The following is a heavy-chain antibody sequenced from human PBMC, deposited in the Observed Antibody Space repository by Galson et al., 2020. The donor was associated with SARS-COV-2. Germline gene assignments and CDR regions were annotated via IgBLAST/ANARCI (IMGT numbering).Heavy chain of an antibody. CDR3: ARYLTGWFDP. J-gene: IGHJ5*02. CDR1: GGSISSSSYY. Sequence: SETLSLTCTVSGGSISSSSYYWGWIRQPPGKGLEWIGSIYYSGSTYYNPSLKSRVTISVDTSKNQFSLKLSSVTAADTAVYYCARYLTGWFDPWGQGTLVTVSS. V-gene: IGHV4-39*01. CDR2: IYYSGST.